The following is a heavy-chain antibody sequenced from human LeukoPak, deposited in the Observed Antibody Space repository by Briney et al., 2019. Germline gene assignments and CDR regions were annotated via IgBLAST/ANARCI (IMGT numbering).Heavy chain of an antibody. J-gene: IGHJ4*02. Sequence: GASVKVSCKASGYTFTSYDINWVRQAPGQGLEWMGWMNPNSGNTGYAQKFQGRVTMTRNTSISTAYMELSSLRSEDTAVYYCARGNQWLVAFDYWGQGTLVTVSS. CDR1: GYTFTSYD. V-gene: IGHV1-8*01. D-gene: IGHD6-19*01. CDR3: ARGNQWLVAFDY. CDR2: MNPNSGNT.